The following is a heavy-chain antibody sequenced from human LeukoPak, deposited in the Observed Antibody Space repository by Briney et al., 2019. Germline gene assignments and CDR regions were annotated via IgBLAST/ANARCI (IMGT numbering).Heavy chain of an antibody. V-gene: IGHV3-23*01. CDR2: ISGSSSGS. J-gene: IGHJ4*02. D-gene: IGHD2/OR15-2a*01. CDR1: GFAFSRYA. CDR3: AKEPGAATTYYFDS. Sequence: TGNSLRLSCAASGFAFSRYAMNWVRQGPGKGLEWVSSISGSSSGSYYTDSVKGQFTISRDNSNNTLYLQMNNLRVEDTAIYYCAKEPGAATTYYFDSWGQGTLVTVSS.